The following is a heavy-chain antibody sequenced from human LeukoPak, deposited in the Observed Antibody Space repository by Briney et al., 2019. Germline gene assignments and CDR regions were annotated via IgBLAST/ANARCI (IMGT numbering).Heavy chain of an antibody. CDR3: AKAVDTNWYFDL. CDR1: GFTFDDYA. Sequence: GGSLRLSCAASGFTFDDYAMHWVRQAPGKGLEWVSGISWNSGSIGYADSVKGRFTISRDNAKNSLYLQMNSLRAEDTALYYCAKAVDTNWYFDLWGRGTLVTVSS. CDR2: ISWNSGSI. V-gene: IGHV3-9*01. J-gene: IGHJ2*01. D-gene: IGHD5-24*01.